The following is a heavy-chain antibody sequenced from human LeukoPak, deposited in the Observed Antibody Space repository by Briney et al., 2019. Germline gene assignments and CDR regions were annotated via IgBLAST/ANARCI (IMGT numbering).Heavy chain of an antibody. D-gene: IGHD5-18*01. CDR3: AGSDTFDY. CDR1: GGSFSGYY. Sequence: PSETLSLTCAVYGGSFSGYYWSWIRQPPGKGLEWIGEINHSGSTNYNPSLKSRVTISVDTSKNQFSLKLSSVTAADTAVYYCAGSDTFDYWGQGTLVTVSS. CDR2: INHSGST. J-gene: IGHJ4*02. V-gene: IGHV4-34*01.